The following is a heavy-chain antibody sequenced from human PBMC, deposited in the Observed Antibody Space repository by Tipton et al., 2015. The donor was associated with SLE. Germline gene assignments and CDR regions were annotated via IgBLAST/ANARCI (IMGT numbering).Heavy chain of an antibody. Sequence: TLSLTCTVSGGSISSSSYYWGWIRQPPGKGLEWIGHIHTSGATHNKPSLKSRVTISLDTSKNQFSLKLSSVTAADTAVYYCARALNNGWRLGDRFDPWGQGTLVTVSS. V-gene: IGHV4-61*09. CDR2: IHTSGAT. D-gene: IGHD5-24*01. J-gene: IGHJ5*02. CDR3: ARALNNGWRLGDRFDP. CDR1: GGSISSSSYY.